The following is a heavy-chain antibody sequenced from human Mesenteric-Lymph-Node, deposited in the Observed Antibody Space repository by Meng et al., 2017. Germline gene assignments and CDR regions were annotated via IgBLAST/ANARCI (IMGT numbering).Heavy chain of an antibody. CDR3: ARASDVEMATIFYFDY. J-gene: IGHJ4*02. CDR2: INPSGGST. V-gene: IGHV1-46*01. CDR1: GYTFTGYY. D-gene: IGHD5-24*01. Sequence: ASVKVSCKASGYTFTGYYMHWVRQAPGQGLEWMGIINPSGGSTSYAQKFQGRVTMTRDTSTSTVYMELSSLRSEDTAVYYCARASDVEMATIFYFDYWGQGTLVTVSS.